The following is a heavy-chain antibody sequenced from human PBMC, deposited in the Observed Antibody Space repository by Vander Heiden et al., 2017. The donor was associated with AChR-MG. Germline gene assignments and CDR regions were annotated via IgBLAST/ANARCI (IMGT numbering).Heavy chain of an antibody. CDR2: IGTAGDT. V-gene: IGHV3-13*01. J-gene: IGHJ2*01. CDR3: ARVVKYWYFDL. D-gene: IGHD2-21*01. Sequence: EVQLVESGGGLVQPGGSLRLSCAASGFTFSSYDMHWVRQATGKGLEWVSAIGTAGDTYYPGSVKGRFTISRENAKNSLYLQMNSLRAGDTAVYYCARVVKYWYFDLWGRGTLVTVSS. CDR1: GFTFSSYD.